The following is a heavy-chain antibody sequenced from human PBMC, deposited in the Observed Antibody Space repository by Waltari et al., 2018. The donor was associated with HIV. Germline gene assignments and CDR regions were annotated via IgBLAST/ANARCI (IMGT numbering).Heavy chain of an antibody. D-gene: IGHD3-10*01. CDR2: FSPSGVS. Sequence: QVSLQQWGAGLLEPSETLSLSCGVHGGSFSVSYWTWIRQPPGKRLEWVAEFSPSGVSNYNPSLKTRAAISLDTFKTQSSLKMTSVTDKDTAVYYCASRLSGTNHGRPFDSWGRGIAVVVSS. CDR3: ASRLSGTNHGRPFDS. CDR1: GGSFSVSY. J-gene: IGHJ5*01. V-gene: IGHV4-34*02.